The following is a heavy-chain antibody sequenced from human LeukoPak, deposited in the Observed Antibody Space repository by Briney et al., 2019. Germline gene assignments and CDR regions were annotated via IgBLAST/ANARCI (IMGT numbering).Heavy chain of an antibody. CDR3: ARVLYFREKSYAGPFDQ. J-gene: IGHJ4*02. CDR1: GFTFSGYA. V-gene: IGHV3-23*01. CDR2: ISGSGGST. Sequence: GGSLRLSCAASGFTFSGYAMSWVRQAPGKGLEWVSAISGSGGSTYYADSVKGRFTTSRDNDKNSLHLQMNSLRVEDTAVYYCARVLYFREKSYAGPFDQWGQGTLVTVSS. D-gene: IGHD2-2*01.